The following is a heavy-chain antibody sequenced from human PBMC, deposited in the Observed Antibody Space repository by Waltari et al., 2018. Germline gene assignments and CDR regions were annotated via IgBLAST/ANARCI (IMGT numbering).Heavy chain of an antibody. CDR3: ARTIVQGQYYMDI. D-gene: IGHD3-22*01. Sequence: EVQLVQSGAEVGKPGESLRIACQASGYSFTTSWITWVRQVPGKGREWMGRFDCSDAYTNYSPSFQGHVALSVDESISTAYLQWSSLKASDTAIYYCARTIVQGQYYMDIWGKGTMVTVSS. J-gene: IGHJ6*03. CDR1: GYSFTTSW. CDR2: FDCSDAYT. V-gene: IGHV5-10-1*01.